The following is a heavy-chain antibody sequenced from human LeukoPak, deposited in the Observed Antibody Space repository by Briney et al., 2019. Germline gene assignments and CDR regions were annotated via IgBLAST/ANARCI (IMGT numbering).Heavy chain of an antibody. V-gene: IGHV3-74*01. CDR3: ARRDSSGWYGLFGMDV. Sequence: GGSLRLSCAASGFTFSSYWMHWVRQAPGKGLVWVSRINSDGSSTSYADSVKGRFAISRDNAKSTLYLQMNSLRAEDTAVYCCARRDSSGWYGLFGMDVWGKGTTVTVSS. J-gene: IGHJ6*04. CDR1: GFTFSSYW. CDR2: INSDGSST. D-gene: IGHD6-19*01.